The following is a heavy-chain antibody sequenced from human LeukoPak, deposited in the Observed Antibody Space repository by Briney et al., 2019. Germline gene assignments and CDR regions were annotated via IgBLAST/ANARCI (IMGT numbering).Heavy chain of an antibody. V-gene: IGHV3-48*03. CDR1: GFTFSSYE. J-gene: IGHJ4*02. CDR3: ARVVDTAMTLDY. CDR2: ISSSGSTI. Sequence: GGSLRLSCAASGFTFSSYEMNWVRQAPGKGLEWVSYISSSGSTIYYADSVKGRLTISRDNAKNSLYLQMNSLRAEDTAVYYCARVVDTAMTLDYWGQGTLVTVSS. D-gene: IGHD5-18*01.